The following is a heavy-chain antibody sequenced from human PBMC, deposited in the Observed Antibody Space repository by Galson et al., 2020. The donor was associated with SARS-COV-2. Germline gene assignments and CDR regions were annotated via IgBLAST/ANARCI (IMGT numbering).Heavy chain of an antibody. Sequence: GGSLRLSCAASGFTYSSYAMSWVRQAPGKGLEWVSAISGSGGSTYYADSVKGRFTISRDNSKNTLYLQMNSLRAEDTAVYYCAKSGAVAGNGYDYWCQGTLVTVSS. D-gene: IGHD6-19*01. J-gene: IGHJ4*02. V-gene: IGHV3-23*01. CDR2: ISGSGGST. CDR1: GFTYSSYA. CDR3: AKSGAVAGNGYDY.